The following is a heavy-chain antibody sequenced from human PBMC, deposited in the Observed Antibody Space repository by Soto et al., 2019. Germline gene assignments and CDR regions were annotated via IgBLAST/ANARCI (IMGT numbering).Heavy chain of an antibody. CDR3: ADGPYSNYDYYGMDV. CDR1: GGTFSSYA. CDR2: IIPIFGTA. V-gene: IGHV1-69*12. J-gene: IGHJ6*02. D-gene: IGHD4-4*01. Sequence: QVQLVQSGAEVKKPGSSVKVSCKASGGTFSSYAISWVRQAPGQGLEWMGGIIPIFGTANYAQKFQGRVTIPADESTGTAYMELSRLRSEDTAVYYCADGPYSNYDYYGMDVWGQGTTVTVAS.